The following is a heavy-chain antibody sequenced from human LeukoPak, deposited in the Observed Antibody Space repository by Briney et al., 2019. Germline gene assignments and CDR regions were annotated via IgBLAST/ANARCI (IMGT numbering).Heavy chain of an antibody. J-gene: IGHJ6*03. V-gene: IGHV4-38-2*02. D-gene: IGHD2-15*01. CDR3: ARVIRYCSGGSCYSRRDYYYYYYMDV. Sequence: PSETLSLTCTVSGYSISSGYYWGWIRQPPGKGLEWIGSIYHSGSTYYNPSLKSRVTISVDTSKNQFSLKLSSVTAADTAVYYCARVIRYCSGGSCYSRRDYYYYYYMDVWGKGTTVTVSS. CDR1: GYSISSGYY. CDR2: IYHSGST.